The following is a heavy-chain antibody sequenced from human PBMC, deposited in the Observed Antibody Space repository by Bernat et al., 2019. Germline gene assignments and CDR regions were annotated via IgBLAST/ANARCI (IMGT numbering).Heavy chain of an antibody. V-gene: IGHV3-43*02. Sequence: EVQLEEGGGGGGERGGSLRLSCAAEGGAAEEYAVHWVRQAPGWGLEWVSVIRGDGSTSYAESVTGRFTISNDNNNNSLYLQITSLRTEDTAFYFCTKDRYCTRSRCPTDYWGQGPLVTVSS. CDR3: TKDRYCTRSRCPTDY. D-gene: IGHD2-8*01. J-gene: IGHJ4*02. CDR2: IRGDGST. CDR1: GGAAEEYA.